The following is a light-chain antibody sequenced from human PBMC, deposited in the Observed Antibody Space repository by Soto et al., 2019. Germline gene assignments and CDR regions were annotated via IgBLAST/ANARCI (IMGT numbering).Light chain of an antibody. CDR2: DVS. J-gene: IGLJ1*01. V-gene: IGLV2-14*01. Sequence: QSALTQPASVSGSPGQSITISCTGTSRDVDGYNYVSCNQQHPGKAPKLMIYDVSNRPSCVSNRFSGVRSGNTASLTISGLQAEDEADYYCSSYTSSSTLEVFGTGTKVTVL. CDR1: SRDVDGYNY. CDR3: SSYTSSSTLEV.